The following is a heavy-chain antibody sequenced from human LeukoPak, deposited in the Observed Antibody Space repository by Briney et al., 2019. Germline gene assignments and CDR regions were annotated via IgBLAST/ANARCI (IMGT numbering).Heavy chain of an antibody. CDR1: GGTFSSYT. V-gene: IGHV1-69*04. CDR3: ARDYGDYSYYFDY. Sequence: SVKVSRKASGGTFSSYTISWVRQAPGQGLEWMGRIIPILGIANYAQKFQGRVTITADKSTSTAYMELSSLRSEDTAVYYCARDYGDYSYYFDYWGQGTLVTVSS. D-gene: IGHD4-17*01. CDR2: IIPILGIA. J-gene: IGHJ4*02.